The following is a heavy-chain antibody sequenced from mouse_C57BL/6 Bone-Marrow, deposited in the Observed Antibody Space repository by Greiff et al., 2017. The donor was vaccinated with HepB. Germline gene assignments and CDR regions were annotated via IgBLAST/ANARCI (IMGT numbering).Heavy chain of an antibody. CDR3: ASIYDGYYDAMDY. CDR2: IWSGGST. Sequence: QVQLKESGPGLVQPSQSLSITCTVSGFSLTSYGVHWVRQSPGKGLEWLGVIWSGGSTDYNAAFISRLSISKDNSKSQVFFKMNSLQAYDTAIYYCASIYDGYYDAMDYWGQGTSVTVSS. CDR1: GFSLTSYG. V-gene: IGHV2-2*01. D-gene: IGHD2-3*01. J-gene: IGHJ4*01.